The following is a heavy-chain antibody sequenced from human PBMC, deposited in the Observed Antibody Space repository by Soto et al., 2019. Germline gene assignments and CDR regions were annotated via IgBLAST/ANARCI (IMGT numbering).Heavy chain of an antibody. D-gene: IGHD3-3*01. V-gene: IGHV3-33*06. CDR2: IWFDGSNK. CDR1: GFTFSSYG. J-gene: IGHJ5*02. Sequence: GGSLRLSCAASGFTFSSYGMHWVRQAPGKGLEWVAVIWFDGSNKFYADSVKGRFTISRDNSKNTLYLQMNSLRAEDTAVYYCAKDLGVLRFLEWLDNWFDPWGQGTLVTVSS. CDR3: AKDLGVLRFLEWLDNWFDP.